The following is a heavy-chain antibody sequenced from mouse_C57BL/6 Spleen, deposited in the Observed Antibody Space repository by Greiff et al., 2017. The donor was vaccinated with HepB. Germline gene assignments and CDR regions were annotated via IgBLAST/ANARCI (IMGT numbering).Heavy chain of an antibody. V-gene: IGHV7-3*01. Sequence: EVMLVESGGGLVQPGGSLSLSCAASGFTFTDYYMSWVRQPPGKALEWLGFIRNKANGYTTEYSASVKGRFTISRDNSQSILYLQMNALRAEDSATYYCARHNYGSIFDYWGQGTTLTVSS. CDR1: GFTFTDYY. J-gene: IGHJ2*01. CDR3: ARHNYGSIFDY. D-gene: IGHD1-1*01. CDR2: IRNKANGYTT.